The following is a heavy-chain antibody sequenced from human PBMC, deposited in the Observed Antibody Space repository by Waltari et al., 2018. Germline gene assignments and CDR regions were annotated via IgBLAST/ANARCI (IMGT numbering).Heavy chain of an antibody. J-gene: IGHJ6*02. CDR3: AREGVDIVVVPAQNYYYGMDV. CDR1: GFTFSSYS. CDR2: ISSSSSTI. D-gene: IGHD2-2*01. V-gene: IGHV3-48*01. Sequence: EVQLVESGGGLVQPGGSLRLSCAASGFTFSSYSMNWVRQAPGKGLEGVSYISSSSSTIYYADSVKGRFTISRDNAKNSLYLQMNSLRAEDTAVYYCAREGVDIVVVPAQNYYYGMDVWGQGTTVTVSS.